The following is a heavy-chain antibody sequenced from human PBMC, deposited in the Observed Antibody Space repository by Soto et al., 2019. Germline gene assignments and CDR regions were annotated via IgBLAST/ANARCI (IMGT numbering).Heavy chain of an antibody. Sequence: PGGSLRLSCAASGFTFDDYAMHWARQAPGKGLEWVSGISWNSGSIGYADSVKGRFTISRDNAKNSLYLQMNSLRAEDTALYYCAKDMGSSGYYSNWFDPWGQGTLVTVSS. CDR3: AKDMGSSGYYSNWFDP. CDR2: ISWNSGSI. V-gene: IGHV3-9*01. J-gene: IGHJ5*02. D-gene: IGHD3-22*01. CDR1: GFTFDDYA.